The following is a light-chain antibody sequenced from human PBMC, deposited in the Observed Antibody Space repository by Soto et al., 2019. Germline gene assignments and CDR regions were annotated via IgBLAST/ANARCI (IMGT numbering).Light chain of an antibody. J-gene: IGKJ5*01. CDR2: AAS. CDR3: RQHNSFPIT. CDR1: QGITNY. V-gene: IGKV1-9*01. Sequence: DIPLTQSPFFLSASVGDRVTITCRASQGITNYLVWYQQKAGTAPKSLIYAASTLQTGVPSRFSGRRSGTEFTLTISSLQPEDSATYYCRQHNSFPITFGQGTRLDIK.